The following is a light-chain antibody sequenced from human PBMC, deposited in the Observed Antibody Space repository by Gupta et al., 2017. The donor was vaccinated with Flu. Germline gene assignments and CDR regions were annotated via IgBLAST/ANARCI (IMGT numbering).Light chain of an antibody. J-gene: IGLJ1*01. CDR1: SSDVGGYNY. Sequence: QSALTQPASVSGSPGQSITISCTGTSSDVGGYNYVSWYQLHPGKAPKLMIYEVSYRPSGVSNRFSGSKSGNTASLTISGFQAEDEADYYCSSYTSSNTLQVFGTGTRVTVL. CDR3: SSYTSSNTLQV. CDR2: EVS. V-gene: IGLV2-14*03.